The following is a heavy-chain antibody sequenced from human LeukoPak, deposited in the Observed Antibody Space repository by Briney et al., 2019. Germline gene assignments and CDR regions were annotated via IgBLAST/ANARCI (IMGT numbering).Heavy chain of an antibody. D-gene: IGHD2-2*01. CDR1: GFTFSSYG. CDR3: AKGVRFVVVPTGAGANWFDP. J-gene: IGHJ5*02. V-gene: IGHV3-30*18. CDR2: ISYDGSNK. Sequence: PGGSLRLSCAASGFTFSSYGMHWVRQAPGKGLEWVAVISYDGSNKYYADSVKGRFTISRDNSKNTLYLQMNSLRAEDTAVYYCAKGVRFVVVPTGAGANWFDPWGQGTLVTVSS.